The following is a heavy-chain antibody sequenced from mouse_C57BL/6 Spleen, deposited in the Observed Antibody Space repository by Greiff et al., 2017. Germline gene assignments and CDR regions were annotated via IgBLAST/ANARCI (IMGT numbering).Heavy chain of an antibody. D-gene: IGHD1-1*01. Sequence: VQLQQPGAELVKPGASVKLSCKASGYTFTSYWMQWVNQRPGQGLEWIGEIDPSDSYTNYNPKFKGKATMTVDTSSSTSYMQLSSLTSEDSAVYYCALYGSIPDVDVWGTGTTVTVSS. V-gene: IGHV1-50*01. CDR3: ALYGSIPDVDV. CDR2: IDPSDSYT. J-gene: IGHJ1*03. CDR1: GYTFTSYW.